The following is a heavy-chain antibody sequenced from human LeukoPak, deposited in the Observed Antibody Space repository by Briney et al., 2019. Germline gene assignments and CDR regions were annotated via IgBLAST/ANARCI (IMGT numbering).Heavy chain of an antibody. J-gene: IGHJ4*02. D-gene: IGHD1-26*01. CDR2: ISGSGGST. Sequence: GGSLRLSCAASGFTFSNYAVNWVGQAPGRSLEWVSAISGSGGSTYYADSVKGRFTISRDNSKNTLYLQMNSLRAEDTAVYYCAKDLAGSGSYSFDYWGQGTLVTVSS. V-gene: IGHV3-23*01. CDR1: GFTFSNYA. CDR3: AKDLAGSGSYSFDY.